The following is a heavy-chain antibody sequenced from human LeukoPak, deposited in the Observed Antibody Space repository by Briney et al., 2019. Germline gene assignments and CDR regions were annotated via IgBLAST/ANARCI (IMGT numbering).Heavy chain of an antibody. D-gene: IGHD6-19*01. CDR2: IYTSGST. V-gene: IGHV4-4*07. CDR1: GGSISSYY. J-gene: IGHJ6*03. CDR3: ARAIGKVAGTDYYYYMDV. Sequence: PSETLSLTCTVSGGSISSYYWSWTRQPAGKGLEWIGRIYTSGSTNYNPSLKSRVTMSVDTSKNQFSLKLSSVTAADTAVYYCARAIGKVAGTDYYYYMDVWGKGTTVTVSS.